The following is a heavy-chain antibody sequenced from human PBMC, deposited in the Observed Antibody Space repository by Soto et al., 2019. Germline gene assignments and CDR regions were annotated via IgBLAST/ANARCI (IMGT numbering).Heavy chain of an antibody. CDR3: AKDIRSPHYDYIWGSYRFDY. Sequence: GGSLRLSCAASGFTFDDYAMHWVRQAPGKGLEWVSGISWNSGSIGYADSVKGRFTISRDNAKNSLYLQMNSLRAEDTALYYCAKDIRSPHYDYIWGSYRFDYWGQGTLVTVSS. J-gene: IGHJ4*02. D-gene: IGHD3-16*02. CDR1: GFTFDDYA. CDR2: ISWNSGSI. V-gene: IGHV3-9*01.